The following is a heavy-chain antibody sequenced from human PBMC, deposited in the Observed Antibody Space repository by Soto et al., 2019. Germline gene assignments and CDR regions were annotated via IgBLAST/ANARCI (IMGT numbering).Heavy chain of an antibody. D-gene: IGHD3-10*01. CDR1: GGSISSSNW. CDR2: IYHSGST. V-gene: IGHV4-4*02. J-gene: IGHJ4*02. Sequence: QVQLQESGPGLVKPSGTLSLTCAVSGGSISSSNWWSWVRQPPGKGLEWIGEIYHSGSTNYNPSRKXRXTXSLXKSRNQFSLKLSSVTAADTAVYSCARRWGEGRGDYWGQGTLVTVSS. CDR3: ARRWGEGRGDY.